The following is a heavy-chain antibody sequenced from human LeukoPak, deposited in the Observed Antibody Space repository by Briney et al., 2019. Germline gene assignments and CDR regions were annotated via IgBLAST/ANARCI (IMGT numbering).Heavy chain of an antibody. V-gene: IGHV3-11*01. Sequence: GGSLRLSCAASGFTFSDYYMSWIRQAPGKGLEWVSYISSSGSTIYYADSVKGRFTISRDNAKNSLYLQMNSLRAEDTAVYYCARDPPVLLWFGELWSFDYWGQGTLVTVSS. CDR2: ISSSGSTI. CDR3: ARDPPVLLWFGELWSFDY. CDR1: GFTFSDYY. D-gene: IGHD3-10*01. J-gene: IGHJ4*02.